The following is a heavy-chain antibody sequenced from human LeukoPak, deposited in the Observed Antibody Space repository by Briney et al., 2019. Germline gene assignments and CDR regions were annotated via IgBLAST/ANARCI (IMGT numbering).Heavy chain of an antibody. CDR1: GFTFSSHW. D-gene: IGHD1-7*01. Sequence: GGSLRLSRAASGFTFSSHWMSWVRQAPGKGLEWVANIKQDGSEKYYVDSVKGRFTISRDNAKNSLYLQMNSLRAEDTAVYYCARDGGELPHWDYWGQGTLVTVSS. CDR2: IKQDGSEK. V-gene: IGHV3-7*01. J-gene: IGHJ4*02. CDR3: ARDGGELPHWDY.